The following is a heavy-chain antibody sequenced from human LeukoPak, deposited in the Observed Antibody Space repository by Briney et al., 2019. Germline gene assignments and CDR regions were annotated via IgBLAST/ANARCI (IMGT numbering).Heavy chain of an antibody. D-gene: IGHD2-2*01. Sequence: GESLKISCKGSGYSFATYWIGWVRQMPGKGLEWMGIIYPGDSDTRHSPSFQGQVTISADKSISTAYLQWSSLKASDTAIYYCATPRYCGSTSCPFDYWGQGTLVTVSS. V-gene: IGHV5-51*01. J-gene: IGHJ4*02. CDR3: ATPRYCGSTSCPFDY. CDR1: GYSFATYW. CDR2: IYPGDSDT.